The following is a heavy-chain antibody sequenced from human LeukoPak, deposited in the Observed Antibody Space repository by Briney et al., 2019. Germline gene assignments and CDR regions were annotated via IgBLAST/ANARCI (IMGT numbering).Heavy chain of an antibody. D-gene: IGHD6-13*01. J-gene: IGHJ3*02. CDR2: INNCGRT. Sequence: GGSLRLSCAASGLTVRWVRQGPGKGLEWVSLINNCGRTYYADSVKGRFTISRDSSKNSVYLQMNSLSLRAEDTAVYYCARSSSSLGDAFDIWGQGTMVTVSS. CDR1: GLTVR. V-gene: IGHV3-66*01. CDR3: ARSSSSLGDAFDI.